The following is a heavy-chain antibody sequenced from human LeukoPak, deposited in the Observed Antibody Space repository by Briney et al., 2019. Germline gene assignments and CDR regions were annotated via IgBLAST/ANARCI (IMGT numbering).Heavy chain of an antibody. J-gene: IGHJ4*02. CDR3: AKNGRGYSSDYFDY. CDR1: GFTFSSYA. CDR2: ISGSGGST. Sequence: PGGSLRLSCAASGFTFSSYAMSWVRQAPGKGLEWVSAISGSGGSTYYADSVKGRFTISRDNSKNTLYLQMNTLSAGDTAVYSCAKNGRGYSSDYFDYWGQGTLVTVSS. D-gene: IGHD5-18*01. V-gene: IGHV3-23*01.